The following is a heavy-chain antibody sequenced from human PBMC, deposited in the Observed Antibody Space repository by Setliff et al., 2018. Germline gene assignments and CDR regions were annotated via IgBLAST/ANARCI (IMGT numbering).Heavy chain of an antibody. CDR3: ARERSYDGLNYYGMDV. Sequence: ASVKVSCKASGYTLINYGISWVRQAPGQGLEWMGWISADNGNTKYAQNLHGKITMTTDTSTSTAYLELRSVRFDDTAVYYCARERSYDGLNYYGMDVWGQGTTVTVSS. D-gene: IGHD1-26*01. CDR2: ISADNGNT. CDR1: GYTLINYG. V-gene: IGHV1-18*01. J-gene: IGHJ6*01.